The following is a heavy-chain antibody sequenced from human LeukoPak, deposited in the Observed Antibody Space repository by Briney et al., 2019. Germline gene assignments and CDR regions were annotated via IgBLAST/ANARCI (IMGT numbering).Heavy chain of an antibody. V-gene: IGHV3-15*01. D-gene: IGHD3-3*01. CDR2: IKTKTDGGTT. J-gene: IGHJ3*02. CDR3: SKNYDFWSAYYSGRDAFDI. CDR1: GFSFSNVW. Sequence: GGSLRLSCAASGFSFSNVWMSWVRQAPGKGLEWVGRIKTKTDGGTTDYAAPVKGRFTISRDDSKNTLYLQMNSLKTEDTAVYYCSKNYDFWSAYYSGRDAFDIWGQGTVVTVSS.